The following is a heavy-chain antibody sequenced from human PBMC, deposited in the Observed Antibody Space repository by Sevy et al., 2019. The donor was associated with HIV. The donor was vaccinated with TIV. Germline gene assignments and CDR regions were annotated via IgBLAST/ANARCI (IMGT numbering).Heavy chain of an antibody. CDR3: ARVIGYSSSWLNDY. V-gene: IGHV3-48*02. Sequence: QLGGSLRLSCAASGFTFSGYSMNWVRQAPGKGLEWISYIISSGGTKYYADSVKGRFTISRDNAQNSLQLQMNSLRDEDTAVYYCARVIGYSSSWLNDYWGQGILVTVSS. CDR2: IISSGGTK. CDR1: GFTFSGYS. J-gene: IGHJ4*02. D-gene: IGHD6-13*01.